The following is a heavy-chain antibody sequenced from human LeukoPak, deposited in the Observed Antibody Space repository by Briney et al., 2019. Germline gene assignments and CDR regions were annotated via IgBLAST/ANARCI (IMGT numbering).Heavy chain of an antibody. Sequence: SVKVSCKASGGTFSSYAISWVRQAPGQGLEWMGRIIPIFGIANYAQKFQGRVTITADKSTSTAYMELSSLRSEDTAVYYCARVGMATTSRGYYYYYYGMNVWGQGTTVTVSS. D-gene: IGHD5-24*01. CDR1: GGTFSSYA. V-gene: IGHV1-69*04. J-gene: IGHJ6*02. CDR3: ARVGMATTSRGYYYYYYGMNV. CDR2: IIPIFGIA.